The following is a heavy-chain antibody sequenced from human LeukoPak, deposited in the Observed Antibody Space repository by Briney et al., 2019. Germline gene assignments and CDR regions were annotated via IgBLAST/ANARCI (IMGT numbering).Heavy chain of an antibody. D-gene: IGHD6-6*01. CDR3: AREGGIAARQHYYYGMDV. CDR1: GYTFTSYA. J-gene: IGHJ6*02. Sequence: ASVKVSCKASGYTFTSYAMHWVRQAPGQRLEWMGWINAGNGDTKYSQKFQGRVTITRDTSASTAYMELSSLRSEDTAVYYCAREGGIAARQHYYYGMDVWGQGTTVTVSS. V-gene: IGHV1-3*01. CDR2: INAGNGDT.